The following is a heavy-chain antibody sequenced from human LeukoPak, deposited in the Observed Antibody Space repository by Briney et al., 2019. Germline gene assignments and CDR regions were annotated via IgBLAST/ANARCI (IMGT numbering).Heavy chain of an antibody. CDR2: INADNGDT. D-gene: IGHD6-13*01. CDR3: ARAQLGSNRPGDY. J-gene: IGHJ4*02. V-gene: IGHV1-3*01. Sequence: ASVKVSCKASGYTFSSYDIHWVRQAPGQRLEWMGWINADNGDTKYSQKFQGKVTITRDTSASTDYMELSSLRSEDTAVYYCARAQLGSNRPGDYWGQGTLVTVPS. CDR1: GYTFSSYD.